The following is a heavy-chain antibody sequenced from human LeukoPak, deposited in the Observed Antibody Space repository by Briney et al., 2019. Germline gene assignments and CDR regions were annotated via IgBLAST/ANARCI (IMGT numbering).Heavy chain of an antibody. V-gene: IGHV1-18*01. CDR1: GCTFTSYG. Sequence: ASVKVSCKASGCTFTSYGISWVRQAPGQGLEWMGWISAYNGNTNYAQKLQGRVTMTTDTSTSTAYMELRSLRSDDTAVYYCARDGYDFWSGYPGPYWGQGTLVTVSS. D-gene: IGHD3-3*01. CDR3: ARDGYDFWSGYPGPY. CDR2: ISAYNGNT. J-gene: IGHJ4*02.